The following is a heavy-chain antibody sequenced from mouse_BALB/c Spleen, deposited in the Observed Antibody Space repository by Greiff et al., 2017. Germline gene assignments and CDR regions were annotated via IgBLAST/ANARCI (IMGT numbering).Heavy chain of an antibody. CDR1: GYTFTSYW. V-gene: IGHV1-69*02. CDR2: IDPSDSYT. CDR3: ARGGFLDY. Sequence: QVQLQQPGAELVKPGASVKLSCKASGYTFTSYWMHWVKQRPGQGLEWIGEIDPSDSYTNYNQKLKGKATLTVDKSSSTAYMQLSSLTSEDSAVYYCARGGFLDYWGQGTSVTVSS. J-gene: IGHJ4*01.